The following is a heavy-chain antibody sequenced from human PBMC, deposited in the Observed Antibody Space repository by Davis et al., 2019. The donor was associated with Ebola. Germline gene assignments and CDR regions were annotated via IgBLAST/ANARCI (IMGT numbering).Heavy chain of an antibody. CDR1: GGTFSSYA. D-gene: IGHD3-3*01. V-gene: IGHV1-69*04. J-gene: IGHJ6*02. CDR3: ASIDDFWSAQGFGMDV. Sequence: SVKVSCKASGGTFSSYAISWVRQAPGQGLEWMGRIIPILGIANYAQKFQGRVTITADKSTSTAYMELSSLRSEDTAVYYCASIDDFWSAQGFGMDVWGQGTTVTVSS. CDR2: IIPILGIA.